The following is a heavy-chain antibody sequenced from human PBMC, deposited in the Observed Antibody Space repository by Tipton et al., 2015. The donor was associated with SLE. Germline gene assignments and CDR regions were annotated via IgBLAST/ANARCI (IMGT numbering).Heavy chain of an antibody. J-gene: IGHJ4*02. V-gene: IGHV1-18*01. CDR1: GYTFISYD. CDR2: ISAYNGYT. CDR3: AGGTVSSSWSHYDY. D-gene: IGHD6-13*01. Sequence: QLVQSGAEMKKPGASVKVSCKASGYTFISYDINWVRQAPGQGLEWMGWISAYNGYTNYAQKLQGRVTMTTDTSTSTAYMELRGLRSYETAMYLCAGGTVSSSWSHYDYWGQVTLVTVSS.